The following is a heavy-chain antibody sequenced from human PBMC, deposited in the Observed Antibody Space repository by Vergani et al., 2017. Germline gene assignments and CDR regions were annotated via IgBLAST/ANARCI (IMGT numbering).Heavy chain of an antibody. CDR3: ARSGYCAHGVCYMTYYYYMDV. CDR1: GFNFPSFT. CDR2: IKFPPGEI. D-gene: IGHD2-8*01. V-gene: IGHV3-21*06. Sequence: EVQLLESGGNLVQPGGSLRLSCAASGFNFPSFTMNWVRQAPGRGLEWISSIKFPPGEIFYADSVKGRFTISRDNSKNTLYLQMNNLRAADTAVYYCARSGYCAHGVCYMTYYYYMDVWGKGTAVTVSS. J-gene: IGHJ6*03.